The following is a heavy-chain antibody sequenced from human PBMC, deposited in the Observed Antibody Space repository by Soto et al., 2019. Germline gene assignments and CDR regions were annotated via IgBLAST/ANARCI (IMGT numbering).Heavy chain of an antibody. CDR1: GYTITSYD. Sequence: ASVKVSCKASGYTITSYDINWVRQATGQGLEWMGWMNPNSGNTGYAQKFQGRVTMTRNTSISTAYMELSSLRSEDTAVYYCARASRRYSSSRNYYYYYMDVWGKGTTVTVSS. CDR3: ARASRRYSSSRNYYYYYMDV. D-gene: IGHD6-13*01. CDR2: MNPNSGNT. V-gene: IGHV1-8*01. J-gene: IGHJ6*03.